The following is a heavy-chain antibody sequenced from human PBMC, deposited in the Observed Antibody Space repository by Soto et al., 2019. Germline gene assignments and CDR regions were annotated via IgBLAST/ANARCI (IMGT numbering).Heavy chain of an antibody. J-gene: IGHJ4*02. CDR1: GGSISSGGYS. Sequence: SETLSLTCAVSGGSISSGGYSWSWIRQPPGKGLEWIGYIYHSGSTYYNPSLKSRVTISVDRSKNQFSLKLSSVTAADTAVYYCARRLGSGTNFDYWGQGTLVTVSS. V-gene: IGHV4-30-2*01. CDR3: ARRLGSGTNFDY. CDR2: IYHSGST. D-gene: IGHD3-3*01.